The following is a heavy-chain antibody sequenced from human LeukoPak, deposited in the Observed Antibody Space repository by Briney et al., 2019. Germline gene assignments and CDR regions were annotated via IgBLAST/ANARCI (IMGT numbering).Heavy chain of an antibody. D-gene: IGHD2-2*02. Sequence: GGSLRLSCAASGFTFSSYAMSWVRYAPGKGLEWVSGIRDTGGSTYYADSAKGRFAISRDNPKNTLFLQMNSLRDDDTAIYYCTRESIYCSSSSCYSPYGLGVWGQGTTVTVSS. J-gene: IGHJ6*02. CDR1: GFTFSSYA. CDR2: IRDTGGST. CDR3: TRESIYCSSSSCYSPYGLGV. V-gene: IGHV3-23*01.